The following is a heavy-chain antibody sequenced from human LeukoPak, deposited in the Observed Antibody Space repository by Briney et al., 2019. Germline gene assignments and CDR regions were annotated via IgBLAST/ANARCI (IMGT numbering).Heavy chain of an antibody. CDR1: GGTFSSYA. V-gene: IGHV1-69*13. CDR2: IIPIFGTA. CDR3: ARGGIAVPGAYYFDY. J-gene: IGHJ4*02. D-gene: IGHD6-19*01. Sequence: ASVKVSCKASGGTFSSYAISWVRQAPGQGLEWMGGIIPIFGTANYAQKFQGRVTITADESTSTAYMELSSLRSEDTAVYYCARGGIAVPGAYYFDYWGQGTLVTVSS.